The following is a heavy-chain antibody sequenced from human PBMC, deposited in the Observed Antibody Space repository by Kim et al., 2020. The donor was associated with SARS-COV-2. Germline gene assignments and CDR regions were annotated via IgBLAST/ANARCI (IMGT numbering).Heavy chain of an antibody. J-gene: IGHJ4*02. D-gene: IGHD6-13*01. V-gene: IGHV1-69*04. CDR2: IIPILGIA. CDR1: GGTFSSYT. Sequence: SVKVSCKASGGTFSSYTISWVRQAPGQGLEWMGRIIPILGIANYAQKFQGRVTITADKSTSTAYMELSSLRSEDTAVYYCAREVLVFPRIAAAAPFDYWGQGTLVTVSS. CDR3: AREVLVFPRIAAAAPFDY.